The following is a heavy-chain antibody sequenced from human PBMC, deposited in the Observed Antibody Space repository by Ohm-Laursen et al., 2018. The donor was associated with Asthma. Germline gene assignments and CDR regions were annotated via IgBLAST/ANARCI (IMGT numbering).Heavy chain of an antibody. J-gene: IGHJ4*02. CDR3: ANANWGSESPLSG. CDR2: ITSYSSTT. D-gene: IGHD7-27*01. V-gene: IGHV3-48*01. Sequence: SLRLSCTASGYTFSRYSMNWVRRAPGKGLEWVSYITSYSSTTYYADSVKGRFTISRDNAKNSLYLQMNSLRAQDTAVYYCANANWGSESPLSGWGQGTLVTVSS. CDR1: GYTFSRYS.